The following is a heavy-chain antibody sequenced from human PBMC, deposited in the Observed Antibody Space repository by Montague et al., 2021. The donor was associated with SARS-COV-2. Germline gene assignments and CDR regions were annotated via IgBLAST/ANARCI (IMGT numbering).Heavy chain of an antibody. CDR3: ARGARQGYGFRLGSFDS. V-gene: IGHV4-34*01. CDR1: DGSFSGYY. D-gene: IGHD3-10*01. J-gene: IGHJ4*02. CDR2: INHSGST. Sequence: SETLSLTCAVYDGSFSGYYWNWIRQPPGKGLEWIGEINHSGSTNYNPSLKSRVTMSVDTSKNQFSLKLSSVTAADTAVYYCARGARQGYGFRLGSFDSWGQGTLATVSS.